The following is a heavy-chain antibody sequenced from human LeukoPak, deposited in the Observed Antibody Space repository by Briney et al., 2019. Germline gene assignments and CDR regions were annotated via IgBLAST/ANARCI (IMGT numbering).Heavy chain of an antibody. Sequence: PGGSLRLSCAASGFTFSSYWMHWVRQAPGKGLVWVSLINNDGSDAWYADSVKGRFTISRDNAKNTLYLQMNSLRDEDTAIYYCARDVAGSPPLDVWGKGTTVTVSS. CDR3: ARDVAGSPPLDV. J-gene: IGHJ6*04. CDR2: INNDGSDA. V-gene: IGHV3-74*01. CDR1: GFTFSSYW. D-gene: IGHD6-19*01.